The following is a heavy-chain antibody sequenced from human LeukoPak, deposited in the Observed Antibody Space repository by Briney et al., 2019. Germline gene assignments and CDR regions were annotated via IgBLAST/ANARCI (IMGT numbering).Heavy chain of an antibody. Sequence: GGSLRLSCAASGFTFSSYAMHWVRQAPGKGLEWVSAISGSGGSTYYADSVKGRFTISRDNAKNSLYLQMNSLRAEDTAVYYCASGTTRLDYFDYWGQGALVTVSS. CDR1: GFTFSSYA. CDR3: ASGTTRLDYFDY. J-gene: IGHJ4*02. CDR2: ISGSGGST. D-gene: IGHD1-1*01. V-gene: IGHV3-23*01.